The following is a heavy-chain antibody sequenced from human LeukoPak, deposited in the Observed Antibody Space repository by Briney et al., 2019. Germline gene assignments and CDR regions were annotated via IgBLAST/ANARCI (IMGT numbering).Heavy chain of an antibody. V-gene: IGHV3-23*01. CDR3: ARYNSGWNDY. J-gene: IGHJ4*02. Sequence: GGSLRLSCAASGFTFSTYAMNWVRQAPGKGLEWVSVITGNGRTIYYADSVKGRFTISRDNSKNTLYLQMYSLRAEDTAVYYCARYNSGWNDYWGQGTLVTVSS. D-gene: IGHD6-19*01. CDR1: GFTFSTYA. CDR2: ITGNGRTI.